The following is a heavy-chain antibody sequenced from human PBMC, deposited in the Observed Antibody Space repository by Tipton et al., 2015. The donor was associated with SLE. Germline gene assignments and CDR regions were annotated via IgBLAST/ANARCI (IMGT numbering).Heavy chain of an antibody. J-gene: IGHJ3*02. Sequence: LRLSCAVYGGSFSGYYWSWIRQPPGKGLEWIGEINHSGSTHYNPSLKSRVIISVDTSKNQLSLKLNSVTAADTTMYYCARNRGSAQQAACEIWGQGTVVTVSS. CDR2: INHSGST. CDR1: GGSFSGYY. D-gene: IGHD2-15*01. V-gene: IGHV4-34*01. CDR3: ARNRGSAQQAACEI.